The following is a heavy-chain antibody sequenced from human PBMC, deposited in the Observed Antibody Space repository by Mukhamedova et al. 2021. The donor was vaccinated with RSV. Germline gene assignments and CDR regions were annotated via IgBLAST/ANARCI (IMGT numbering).Heavy chain of an antibody. D-gene: IGHD2-15*01. J-gene: IGHJ4*02. Sequence: MGWVRQAPGKGLEWVAVISYDGSNKYYADSVKGRFTISRDNSKNTLYLQMNSLRAEDTAVYYCCGGSGYDYLGQGTLVTVSS. V-gene: IGHV3-30*03. CDR3: CGGSGYDY. CDR2: ISYDGSNK.